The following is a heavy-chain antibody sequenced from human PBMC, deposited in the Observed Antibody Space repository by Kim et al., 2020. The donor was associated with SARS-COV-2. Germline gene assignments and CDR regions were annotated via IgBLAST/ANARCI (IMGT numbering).Heavy chain of an antibody. D-gene: IGHD3-10*01. V-gene: IGHV3-74*01. CDR3: VRSIYYFDY. J-gene: IGHJ4*02. Sequence: TTTYADSVKGRFTISRDNAKNTLYLQMNSLRAEDTAVYFCVRSIYYFDYWGQGTLVTVSS. CDR2: TT.